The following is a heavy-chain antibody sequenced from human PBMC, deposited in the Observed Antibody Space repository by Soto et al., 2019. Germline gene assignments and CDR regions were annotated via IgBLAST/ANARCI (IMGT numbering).Heavy chain of an antibody. CDR2: IYYSGST. CDR1: GGSISSYY. V-gene: IGHV4-59*08. D-gene: IGHD6-13*01. J-gene: IGHJ5*02. Sequence: SETLSLTCTVSGGSISSYYWSWIRQPPGKGLEWIGYIYYSGSTNYNPSLKSRVTISVDTSKNQFSLKLSSVTAADTAVYYCARTGYSSSWYPNWFDPWGQGTLVSVSS. CDR3: ARTGYSSSWYPNWFDP.